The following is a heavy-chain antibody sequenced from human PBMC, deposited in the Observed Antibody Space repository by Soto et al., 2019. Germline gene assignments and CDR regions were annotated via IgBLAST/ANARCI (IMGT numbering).Heavy chain of an antibody. V-gene: IGHV1-58*02. J-gene: IGHJ6*02. Sequence: ASVKVSCKASGGTFSSYAISWVRQARGQRLEWIGWIVVGSGNTNYAQKFQERVTITRDMSTSTAYMELSSLRSEDTAVYYCAATHRYYYDTPYGMDVWGQGTTVTVSS. CDR2: IVVGSGNT. CDR3: AATHRYYYDTPYGMDV. CDR1: GGTFSSYA. D-gene: IGHD3-22*01.